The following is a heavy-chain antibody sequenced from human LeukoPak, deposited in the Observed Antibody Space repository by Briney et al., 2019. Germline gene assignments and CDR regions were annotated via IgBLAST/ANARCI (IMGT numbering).Heavy chain of an antibody. Sequence: SETLSLTCTASGGSISSSSYYWGWIRQPPGKGLEWIGSIYYSGSTYYNPSLKSRVTISVDTSKNQFSLKLSSVTAADTAVYYCATQYYDILTGYPNWFDPWGQGTLVTVSS. V-gene: IGHV4-39*07. CDR2: IYYSGST. CDR3: ATQYYDILTGYPNWFDP. CDR1: GGSISSSSYY. J-gene: IGHJ5*02. D-gene: IGHD3-9*01.